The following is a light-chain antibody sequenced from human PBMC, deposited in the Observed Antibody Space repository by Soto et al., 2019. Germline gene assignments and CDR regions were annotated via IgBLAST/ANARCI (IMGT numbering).Light chain of an antibody. CDR3: HRYAVSALP. CDR1: QSVGRNY. V-gene: IGKV3-20*01. J-gene: IGKJ4*01. CDR2: DAS. Sequence: IVLTQSPGTLPLSPGESATLSCRASQSVGRNYLAWFQHKPDQAPRLLIYDASNRATGVPDRFSGGGSGTDFTLSGTRLEPEDFAGYDCHRYAVSALPFGGGTTGESK.